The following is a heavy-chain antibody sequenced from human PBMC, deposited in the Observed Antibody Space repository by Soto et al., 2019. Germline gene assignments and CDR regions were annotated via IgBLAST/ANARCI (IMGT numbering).Heavy chain of an antibody. CDR1: GFSFDGYA. CDR3: TKAGQGTVVLAAWFRN. J-gene: IGHJ4*02. V-gene: IGHV3-9*01. Sequence: EVQLVDSGGDLTQPGRSLRLSCAASGFSFDGYAMHWVRQAPGKGLEWVSGISKSSDVIAYADSVKGRFTISRVNANNSLFLEMNSLRPEDTAFYYCTKAGQGTVVLAAWFRNWGQGTLVTVSS. D-gene: IGHD2-15*01. CDR2: ISKSSDVI.